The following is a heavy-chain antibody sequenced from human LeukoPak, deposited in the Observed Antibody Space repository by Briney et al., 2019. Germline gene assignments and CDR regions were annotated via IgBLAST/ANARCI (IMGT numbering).Heavy chain of an antibody. CDR3: ARGGVTISPRYYYGMDV. CDR1: GGSFSGYY. J-gene: IGHJ6*04. D-gene: IGHD3-9*01. CDR2: INHSGST. V-gene: IGHV4-34*01. Sequence: SETLSLTCAVYGGSFSGYYWSWIRQPPGKGLEWIGEINHSGSTNYNPSLKSRVTISVDTSKNQFSLKLSSVTAADTAVYYCARGGVTISPRYYYGMDVWGKGTTVTVFS.